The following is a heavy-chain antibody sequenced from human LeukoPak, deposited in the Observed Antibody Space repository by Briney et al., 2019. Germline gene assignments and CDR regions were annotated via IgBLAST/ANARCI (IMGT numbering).Heavy chain of an antibody. J-gene: IGHJ6*03. Sequence: SVKGRFTVSRDNAKNSLYLQMSSLRADDTAVYYCARVLSYGHDYYYYMDGWGKGTTVTVSS. V-gene: IGHV3-48*01. D-gene: IGHD5-18*01. CDR3: ARVLSYGHDYYYYMDG.